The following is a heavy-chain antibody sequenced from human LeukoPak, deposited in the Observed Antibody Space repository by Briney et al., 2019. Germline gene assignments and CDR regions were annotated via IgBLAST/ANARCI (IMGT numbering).Heavy chain of an antibody. CDR1: GGSFSSVTDY. D-gene: IGHD1-26*01. J-gene: IGHJ4*02. Sequence: PSETLSLTCTVSGGSFSSVTDYWAWIRQPPGKGLEWIASGDYSGGTYYNPSLESRVAISADMSKNQFSLKLTSVTGADTAVYYCARGRGGAGLMWRYFDFWGQGTLVTVPS. CDR3: ARGRGGAGLMWRYFDF. CDR2: GDYSGGT. V-gene: IGHV4-39*07.